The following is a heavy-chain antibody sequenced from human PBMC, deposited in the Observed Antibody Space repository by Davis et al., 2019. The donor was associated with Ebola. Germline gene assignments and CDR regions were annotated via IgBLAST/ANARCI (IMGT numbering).Heavy chain of an antibody. Sequence: SETLSLTCAVYGASLRGYYWSWIRQSPGKGLEWIGDINHSGFTNYNSSLKSRLYISVDTSKNHLSLKPPSVTAADPAVHSCARRGIAYDLLGHAFDFWGQGTVVTVSS. CDR3: ARRGIAYDLLGHAFDF. J-gene: IGHJ3*01. CDR1: GASLRGYY. D-gene: IGHD3-9*01. CDR2: INHSGFT. V-gene: IGHV4-34*01.